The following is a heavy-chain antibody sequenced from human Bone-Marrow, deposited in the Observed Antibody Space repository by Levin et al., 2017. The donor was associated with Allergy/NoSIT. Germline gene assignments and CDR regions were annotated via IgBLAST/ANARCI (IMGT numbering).Heavy chain of an antibody. Sequence: PGGSLRLSCADSGLTFISHSMNWVRQAPGKGLEWIAYISWTSNTIYYADSLRGRVTISRDNDKNSLYLQMNSLTAEDTGLYYCARDNPRNYFDFWGQGTQVTVSS. V-gene: IGHV3-48*01. J-gene: IGHJ4*02. CDR2: ISWTSNTI. D-gene: IGHD1-14*01. CDR3: ARDNPRNYFDF. CDR1: GLTFISHS.